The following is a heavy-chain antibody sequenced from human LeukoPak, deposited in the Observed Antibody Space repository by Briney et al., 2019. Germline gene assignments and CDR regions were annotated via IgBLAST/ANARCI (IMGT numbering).Heavy chain of an antibody. V-gene: IGHV3-74*01. CDR2: IKTDGSRT. Sequence: GGALGLSLAASGFTLSNFWMHWGRPAPGKGLVWVSRIKTDGSRTNYADFVKGRFTISRDNAKNTLYLQMTSLRAEDTAVYYCARLPTYSGTYAGFDYWGQGTLVTVSS. CDR3: ARLPTYSGTYAGFDY. J-gene: IGHJ4*02. CDR1: GFTLSNFW. D-gene: IGHD1-26*01.